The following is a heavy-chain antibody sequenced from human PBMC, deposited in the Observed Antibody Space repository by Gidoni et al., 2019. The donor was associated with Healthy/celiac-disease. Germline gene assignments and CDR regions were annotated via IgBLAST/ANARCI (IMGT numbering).Heavy chain of an antibody. D-gene: IGHD5-18*01. CDR1: GFTFSRYW. J-gene: IGHJ6*02. V-gene: IGHV3-7*03. CDR3: ARDQRGYSYGAPYYYYGMDV. CDR2: IKQDGSEK. Sequence: EVQLVESGGGLVQPGGSLRLSCAASGFTFSRYWMSWVRQAPGKGLEWVANIKQDGSEKYYVDSVKGRFTISRDNAKNSLYLQMNSLRAEDTAVYYCARDQRGYSYGAPYYYYGMDVWGQGTTVTVSS.